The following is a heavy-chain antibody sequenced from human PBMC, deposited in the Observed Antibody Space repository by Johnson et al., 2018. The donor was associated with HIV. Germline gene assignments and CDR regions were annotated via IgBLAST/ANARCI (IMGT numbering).Heavy chain of an antibody. CDR1: GFTFSNYD. J-gene: IGHJ3*02. CDR3: ARVRDPGYGDYVGNAFDI. V-gene: IGHV3-30*02. Sequence: QVQLVESGGGVVQPGGSLRLSCAASGFTFSNYDMHWVRQAPGKGLEWVSCILYDGSNKYYVDSVKGRFTISRDNSQNTLYLQMNSLRAEDTALYYCARVRDPGYGDYVGNAFDIWGQGTMVTVSS. D-gene: IGHD4-17*01. CDR2: ILYDGSNK.